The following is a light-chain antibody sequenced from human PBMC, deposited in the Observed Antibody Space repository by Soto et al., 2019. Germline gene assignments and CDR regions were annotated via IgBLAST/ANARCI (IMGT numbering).Light chain of an antibody. CDR2: AAS. V-gene: IGKV1-12*01. CDR3: QQANSFPWT. J-gene: IGKJ1*01. CDR1: QGISSW. Sequence: DIQMTQSPSSVSASVGDRVTMTCRASQGISSWLVWYQQKPGKAPKLLIYAASSLQSGVPSRFSGSVSGTDFTLTISGLQPEDLATYYCQQANSFPWTFGQGTKVDIK.